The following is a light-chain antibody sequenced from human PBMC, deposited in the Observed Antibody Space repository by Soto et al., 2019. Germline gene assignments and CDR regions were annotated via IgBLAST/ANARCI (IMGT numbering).Light chain of an antibody. Sequence: QSALTQPPSASGSPGQSVTISCTGTSSDVGGYDYVSWYQQHPGKAPKLMIYEVNKRPSGVPDRFSGSKSANTASLTVSGLQDEDEADYYCSSYAGSVLFGGGTKLTVL. CDR2: EVN. V-gene: IGLV2-8*01. CDR1: SSDVGGYDY. J-gene: IGLJ2*01. CDR3: SSYAGSVL.